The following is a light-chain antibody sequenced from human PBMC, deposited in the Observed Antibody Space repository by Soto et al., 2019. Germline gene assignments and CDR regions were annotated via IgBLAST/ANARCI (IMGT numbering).Light chain of an antibody. CDR1: QSISYY. J-gene: IGKJ1*01. CDR3: QHHNSYSQT. V-gene: IGKV1-5*01. Sequence: DIQLTQSPPTLSASAGDRVTLTCRASQSISYYLAWYQQMPGKAPKLLIYGASSLQSGVPSRFSGSGSGTEFTLTISSLQPDDFATYFCQHHNSYSQTFGQGTKVEIK. CDR2: GAS.